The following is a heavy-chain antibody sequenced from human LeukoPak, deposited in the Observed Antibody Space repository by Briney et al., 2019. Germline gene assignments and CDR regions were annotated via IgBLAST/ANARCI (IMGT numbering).Heavy chain of an antibody. J-gene: IGHJ4*02. V-gene: IGHV3-48*03. D-gene: IGHD3-22*01. CDR1: GFTFSSYE. CDR3: ARTYDSSGYYYSYYFDY. CDR2: ISSSGSAI. Sequence: GGSLRLSCAASGFTFSSYEMNWVRQAPGKGLEWVSYISSSGSAIYYADSVKGRFTISRDNAKNSLYLQMNSLRAEDTAVYYCARTYDSSGYYYSYYFDYWGQGTLVTVSS.